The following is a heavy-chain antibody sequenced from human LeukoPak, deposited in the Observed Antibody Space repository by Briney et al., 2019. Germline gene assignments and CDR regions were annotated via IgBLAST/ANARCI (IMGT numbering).Heavy chain of an antibody. CDR1: GFTFSSYS. D-gene: IGHD2-2*02. Sequence: GGSLRLSCAASGFTFSSYSMNWVRQAPGKGLEWVSYISSSSSTIYYADSVKGRFTISRDNAKNSLYLQMNSLRAEDTAVYYCARVAAGVVVPAAIMYYYYMDVWGKGTTVTVSS. J-gene: IGHJ6*03. V-gene: IGHV3-48*04. CDR3: ARVAAGVVVPAAIMYYYYMDV. CDR2: ISSSSSTI.